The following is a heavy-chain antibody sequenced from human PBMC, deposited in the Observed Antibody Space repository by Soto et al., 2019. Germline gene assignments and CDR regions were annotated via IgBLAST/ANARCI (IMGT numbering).Heavy chain of an antibody. CDR3: GRRDDFWNGYIDY. CDR2: ISAYNGKT. D-gene: IGHD3-3*01. J-gene: IGHJ4*02. Sequence: QVQLVQSGAEVKKPGASVKVSCKASGYTFTSYGISWVRQAPGQGLEWMGWISAYNGKTNYAQKPXXSXXMTTDTSTSTAYMELRSLRSDATAVYYCGRRDDFWNGYIDYWGQGTLVTVSS. V-gene: IGHV1-18*01. CDR1: GYTFTSYG.